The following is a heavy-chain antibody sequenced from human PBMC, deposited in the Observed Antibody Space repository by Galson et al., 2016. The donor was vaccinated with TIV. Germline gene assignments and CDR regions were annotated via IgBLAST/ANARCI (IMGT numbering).Heavy chain of an antibody. CDR3: ARDRVVDATYYYYYYGMDV. J-gene: IGHJ6*02. D-gene: IGHD2-15*01. CDR1: GLSVSINY. CDR2: ISDGGNT. V-gene: IGHV3-66*02. Sequence: SLRLSCAASGLSVSINYMTWVRQAPGKGLEWVSLISDGGNTYYPDSVKGRFTISRDNSKNTLYLQMNSLRAEVTAVYYCARDRVVDATYYYYYYGMDVWGQGTAVTVSS.